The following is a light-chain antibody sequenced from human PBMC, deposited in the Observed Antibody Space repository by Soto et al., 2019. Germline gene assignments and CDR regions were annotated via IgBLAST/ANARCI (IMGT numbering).Light chain of an antibody. J-gene: IGKJ1*01. Sequence: EIVLTQSPGTLSLSPGERATLSCRASQSVTGSYVAWYQRKPGQAPRLLIYGPSYTPTDIPYRFSGSGSGSDFTLTITRLEPEDFVVYYCQQYGSSPPTFGLGTKVEVK. V-gene: IGKV3-20*01. CDR3: QQYGSSPPT. CDR2: GPS. CDR1: QSVTGSY.